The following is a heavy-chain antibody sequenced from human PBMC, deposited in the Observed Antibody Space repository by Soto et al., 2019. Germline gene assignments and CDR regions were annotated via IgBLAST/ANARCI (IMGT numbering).Heavy chain of an antibody. CDR1: GFTFSSHS. CDR3: AGDGRLRNQMVVSYYFDY. J-gene: IGHJ4*02. CDR2: ISSSSATT. D-gene: IGHD3-16*01. Sequence: GGSLRLSCAASGFTFSSHSMNWVRQAPGKGLEWVSYISSSSATTYYADSVKGRFTISRDNAKNSLYLQMNSLRAEDTAVYYCAGDGRLRNQMVVSYYFDYWGQGTLVTVSS. V-gene: IGHV3-48*01.